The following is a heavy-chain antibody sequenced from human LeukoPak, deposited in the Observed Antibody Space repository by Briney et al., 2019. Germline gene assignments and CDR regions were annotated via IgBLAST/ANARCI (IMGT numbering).Heavy chain of an antibody. CDR3: ARLSGAPIRHPIYHFDY. V-gene: IGHV4-38-2*01. D-gene: IGHD2-2*02. CDR2: IYHSGST. CDR1: GYSISSGYY. Sequence: HPSETLSLTCAVSGYSISSGYYWGLIRQPPGKGLEWIGNIYHSGSTYKNPSLKSRVTISLDTSRNQFSLSLSSVTAADTAMYYCARLSGAPIRHPIYHFDYWGQGTLVTVSS. J-gene: IGHJ4*02.